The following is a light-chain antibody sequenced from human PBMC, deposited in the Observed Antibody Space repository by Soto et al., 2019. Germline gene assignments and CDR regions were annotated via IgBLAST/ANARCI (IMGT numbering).Light chain of an antibody. CDR3: AAWDDSLNGV. V-gene: IGLV1-44*01. J-gene: IGLJ2*01. CDR1: SSNVGSHT. Sequence: QSVLTQPPSASGTPGQRVTISCSGSSSNVGSHTVNWYQQVPGTAPKLLIYDNNRRPSGVPDRFSGSKSATSASLAISGLPSYDEAEYYCAAWDDSLNGVFGGGTKLTVL. CDR2: DNN.